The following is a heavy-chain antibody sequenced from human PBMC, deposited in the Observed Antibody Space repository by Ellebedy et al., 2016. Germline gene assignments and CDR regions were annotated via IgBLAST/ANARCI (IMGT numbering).Heavy chain of an antibody. CDR3: ARETRGYAGIFDY. V-gene: IGHV3-30*03. Sequence: GESLKISXEASGFIFSNYDMHWVRQAPGKGLEWVAVISYDGSNEYYADSVRGRFTISRDRSKKTLYLQMYSLRGEDTAVYYCARETRGYAGIFDYWGQGALVTVSS. J-gene: IGHJ4*02. D-gene: IGHD2-2*01. CDR1: GFIFSNYD. CDR2: ISYDGSNE.